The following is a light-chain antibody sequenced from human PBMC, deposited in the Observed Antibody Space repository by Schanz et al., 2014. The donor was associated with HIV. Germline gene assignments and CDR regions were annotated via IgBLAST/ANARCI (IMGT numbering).Light chain of an antibody. V-gene: IGLV2-14*03. CDR1: RRDIGAYNY. CDR2: DVS. CDR3: SSFSNSMTLL. Sequence: QSALTQPASVSGSPGQSITISCTGTRRDIGAYNYVSWYQQYPGKAPKLIIFDVSNRPSGISARFSGSKSGNTASLSISGLQADDAADYYCSSFSNSMTLLFGGGTKVTVL. J-gene: IGLJ2*01.